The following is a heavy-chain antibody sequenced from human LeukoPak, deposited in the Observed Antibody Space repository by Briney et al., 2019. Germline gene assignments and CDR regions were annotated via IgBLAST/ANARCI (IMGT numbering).Heavy chain of an antibody. CDR2: INPNSGGT. D-gene: IGHD3-10*01. J-gene: IGHJ3*02. Sequence: GASVKVSCKASGYTFTGYYMHWVRQAPGQGLEWMGWINPNSGGTNYAQKFQGRVTMTRDTSISTAYMELSRLRSDDTAVYYCARGHCFGESVDAFHICRQGTMVTVSS. CDR1: GYTFTGYY. CDR3: ARGHCFGESVDAFHI. V-gene: IGHV1-2*02.